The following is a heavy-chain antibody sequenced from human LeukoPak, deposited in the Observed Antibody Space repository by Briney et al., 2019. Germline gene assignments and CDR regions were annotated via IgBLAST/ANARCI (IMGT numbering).Heavy chain of an antibody. CDR2: INPSGGST. D-gene: IGHD3-10*01. CDR1: GYTFTGYY. Sequence: ASVKVSCKASGYTFTGYYIHWVRQAPGQGLEWMGWINPSGGSTSYAQKFQGRVTMTRDTSTSTVYMELSSLRSEDTAVYYCARGGVWYFDLWGRGTLVTVSS. J-gene: IGHJ2*01. V-gene: IGHV1-46*01. CDR3: ARGGVWYFDL.